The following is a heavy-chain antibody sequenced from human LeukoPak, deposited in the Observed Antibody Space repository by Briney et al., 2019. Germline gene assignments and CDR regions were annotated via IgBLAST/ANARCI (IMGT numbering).Heavy chain of an antibody. CDR1: GSTVSSHY. CDR3: ARVAYYRVTADQITDAFDV. Sequence: GGSLRLSCAASGSTVSSHYMNWVRQAPGKGLQWVSVLYSDGTTYYADSVKGRFTISRDNSRSTLYLQMNSLRAEDTAVYFCARVAYYRVTADQITDAFDVWGRGTAVTVSS. J-gene: IGHJ3*01. CDR2: LYSDGTT. D-gene: IGHD2-21*02. V-gene: IGHV3-66*01.